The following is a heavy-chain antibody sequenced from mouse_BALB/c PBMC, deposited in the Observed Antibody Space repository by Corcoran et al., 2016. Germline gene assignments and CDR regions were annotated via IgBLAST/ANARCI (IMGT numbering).Heavy chain of an antibody. J-gene: IGHJ4*01. CDR3: AIYYDYAMDY. Sequence: QIQLVQSGPELKKPGETVKISCKASGYTFTNYGMNWVKQAPGKGLKWMGWINTYTGEPTYADDFKGRFAFSLEYSASTAYLQINNLKNEDMDTYFCAIYYDYAMDYWGQGTSVTVSS. V-gene: IGHV9-1*02. CDR2: INTYTGEP. D-gene: IGHD2-4*01. CDR1: GYTFTNYG.